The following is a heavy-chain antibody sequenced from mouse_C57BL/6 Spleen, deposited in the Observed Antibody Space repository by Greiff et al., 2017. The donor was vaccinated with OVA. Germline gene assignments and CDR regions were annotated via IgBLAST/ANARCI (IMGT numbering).Heavy chain of an antibody. CDR1: GYTFTSYW. CDR2: INPSNGGT. CDR3: ARLGTTVVEDYAMDY. D-gene: IGHD1-1*01. J-gene: IGHJ4*01. V-gene: IGHV1-53*01. Sequence: QVQLQQPGTELVKPGASVKLSCKASGYTFTSYWMHWVKQRPGQGLEWIGNINPSNGGTNYNEKFKSKATLTVDKSSSTAYMQLSSLTSEDSAVYYCARLGTTVVEDYAMDYWGQGTSVTVAS.